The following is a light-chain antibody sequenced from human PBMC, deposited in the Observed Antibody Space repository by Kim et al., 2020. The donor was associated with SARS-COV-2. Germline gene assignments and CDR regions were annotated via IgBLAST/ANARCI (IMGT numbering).Light chain of an antibody. CDR3: MQVLQIPRT. Sequence: DIVMTQSPLSLPVTPGEPASISCRSSQSLLHSNGYNYLDWYLQKPGQSPQLLIYLGSNRASGVPDRFSGSGSGTDFTLKISRVAAEDVGVYYCMQVLQIPRTFGQGTKLEIK. CDR1: QSLLHSNGYNY. CDR2: LGS. J-gene: IGKJ2*01. V-gene: IGKV2-28*01.